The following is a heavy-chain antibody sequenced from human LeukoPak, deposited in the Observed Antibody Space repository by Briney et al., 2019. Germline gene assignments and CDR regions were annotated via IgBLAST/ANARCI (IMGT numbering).Heavy chain of an antibody. CDR3: ASQSKAVAASFDY. CDR1: GFTVSSNY. J-gene: IGHJ4*02. D-gene: IGHD6-19*01. V-gene: IGHV3-53*01. Sequence: PGGSLRLSCAVSGFTVSSNYMSWVRQAPGKGLEWVSVIYSGGGTYYADSVKGRFTISRDNSKNTLYLQMNSLRVEDTAVYYCASQSKAVAASFDYWGQGTLVTVSS. CDR2: IYSGGGT.